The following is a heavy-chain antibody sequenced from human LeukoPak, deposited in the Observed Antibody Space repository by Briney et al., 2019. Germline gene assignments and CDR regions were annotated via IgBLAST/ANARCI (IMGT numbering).Heavy chain of an antibody. V-gene: IGHV4-30-2*01. CDR1: GGSISSGGYY. CDR2: IYHSGST. Sequence: PSQTLSLTCTVSGGSISSGGYYWSWIRQPPGKGLEWIGYIYHSGSTYYNPSLKSRVTISVDRSKNQFSLKLNSVTAADTAVYYCARDPHYYGSGGYKAAWGQGMLVTVSS. D-gene: IGHD3-10*01. CDR3: ARDPHYYGSGGYKAA. J-gene: IGHJ5*02.